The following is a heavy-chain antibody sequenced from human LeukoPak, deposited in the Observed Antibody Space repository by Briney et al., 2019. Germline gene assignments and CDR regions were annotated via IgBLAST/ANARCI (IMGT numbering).Heavy chain of an antibody. CDR1: GGSISGYY. V-gene: IGHV4-4*07. CDR2: MYSSGST. CDR3: ARVQQLAFDY. D-gene: IGHD6-13*01. J-gene: IGHJ4*02. Sequence: PSETLSLTCTVSGGSISGYYWSWIRQPAGKGLEWIGRMYSSGSTNYNPSLKSRVTMSVDTSKNQFSLKLSSVTAADTAVYYCARVQQLAFDYWGQGTLVTVSS.